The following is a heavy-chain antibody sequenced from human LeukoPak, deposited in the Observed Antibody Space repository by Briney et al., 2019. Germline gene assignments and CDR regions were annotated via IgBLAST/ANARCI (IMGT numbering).Heavy chain of an antibody. CDR3: ARGSCSSTSCFMDV. Sequence: ASVTVSCTAFEYTFSSYSIHWVRQAPGQRLEWMGWINAGKGNTKYSQKLQGRVTVTGDTSASTAYVELSSLTSEDTAVYYCARGSCSSTSCFMDVWGQGTTVTVSS. V-gene: IGHV1-3*01. CDR1: EYTFSSYS. CDR2: INAGKGNT. D-gene: IGHD2-2*01. J-gene: IGHJ6*02.